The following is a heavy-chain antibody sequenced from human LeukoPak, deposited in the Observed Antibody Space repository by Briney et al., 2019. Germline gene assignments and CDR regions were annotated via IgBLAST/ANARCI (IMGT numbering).Heavy chain of an antibody. D-gene: IGHD6-13*01. CDR2: INLSGGGT. CDR3: AGSSVERQQLARFDY. V-gene: IGHV1-46*01. Sequence: ASVKVSCKASGYTFISYYMHWVRQAPGQGLEWMGIINLSGGGTSYPQKFQGRVTMTRDTSTSTVYMELSSLRSEDTDVYYCAGSSVERQQLARFDYWGQGTLVTVSS. CDR1: GYTFISYY. J-gene: IGHJ4*02.